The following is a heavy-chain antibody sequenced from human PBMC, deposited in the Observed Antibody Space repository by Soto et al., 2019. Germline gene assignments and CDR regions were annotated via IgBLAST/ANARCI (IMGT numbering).Heavy chain of an antibody. CDR2: IYYSGST. Sequence: KTSETLSLTCTVSGGSISSGDYYWSCIRQPPGKGLEWIGYIYYSGSTYYNPSLKSRVTISVDTSKNQFSLKLSSVTAADTAVYYCARCYYDSSGYYYIDYWGQGTLVTVSS. D-gene: IGHD3-22*01. V-gene: IGHV4-30-4*01. J-gene: IGHJ4*02. CDR3: ARCYYDSSGYYYIDY. CDR1: GGSISSGDYY.